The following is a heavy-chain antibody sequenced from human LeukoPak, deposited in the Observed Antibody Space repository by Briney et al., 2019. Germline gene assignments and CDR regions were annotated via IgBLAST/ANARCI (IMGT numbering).Heavy chain of an antibody. J-gene: IGHJ4*02. CDR3: ARRIFILSGYYDY. V-gene: IGHV4-59*01. D-gene: IGHD3-9*01. CDR2: IYYSGST. Sequence: SETLSLTCTVSGGSIGSYYWSWIRQPPGKGLEWIGYIYYSGSTNYNPSLKSRLSISVDTSKNQFSLKLSSVTAADTAVYYCARRIFILSGYYDYWGQGTLVTVSS. CDR1: GGSIGSYY.